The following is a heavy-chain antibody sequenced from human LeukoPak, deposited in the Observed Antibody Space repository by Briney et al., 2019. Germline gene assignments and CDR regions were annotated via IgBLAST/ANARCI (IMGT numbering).Heavy chain of an antibody. J-gene: IGHJ4*02. CDR3: AKWGDYDVLTGYYVSDY. CDR2: ITGSGGNT. V-gene: IGHV3-23*01. CDR1: GFTFSNYA. D-gene: IGHD3-9*01. Sequence: GASLRLSCAASGFTFSNYAMSWVRQAPGKGLEWVSAITGSGGNTYYADSVKGRFTISRDNSKSTVFLQMNSLRAEDTAVYYCAKWGDYDVLTGYYVSDYWGQGTLVTVSS.